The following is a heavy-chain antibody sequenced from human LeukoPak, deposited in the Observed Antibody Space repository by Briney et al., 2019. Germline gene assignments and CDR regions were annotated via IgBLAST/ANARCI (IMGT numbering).Heavy chain of an antibody. V-gene: IGHV3-30*02. CDR1: GFTFSSYG. J-gene: IGHJ5*02. CDR3: ANDFDP. Sequence: GGSLRLSCVASGFTFSSYGMHWVRQAPGKGLEWVAFIRYDGSNKYYADSVKGRFTISRDNAKNSLYLQMNSLRAEDTAVYYCANDFDPWGQGTLVTVSS. CDR2: IRYDGSNK.